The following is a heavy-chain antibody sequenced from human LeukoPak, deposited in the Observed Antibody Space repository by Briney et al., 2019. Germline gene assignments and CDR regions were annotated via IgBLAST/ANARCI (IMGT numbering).Heavy chain of an antibody. CDR1: GYTFTSYA. CDR2: INAGNGNT. D-gene: IGHD4-17*01. CDR3: ARGDSKVRLPLRY. V-gene: IGHV1-3*01. Sequence: PWASVKVSCQAPGYTFTSYAMHWVRQAPGQRHEWIGWINAGNGNTKYSQKFRGRVTITRDTSASTAYMELSSLRSEDTAVYYCARGDSKVRLPLRYWGQGTLVTVSS. J-gene: IGHJ4*02.